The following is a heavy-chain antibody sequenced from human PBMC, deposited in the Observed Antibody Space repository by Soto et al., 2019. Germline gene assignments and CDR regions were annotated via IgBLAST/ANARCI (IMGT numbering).Heavy chain of an antibody. CDR1: GGSISSYY. D-gene: IGHD3-10*01. V-gene: IGHV4-4*07. CDR3: ARAPYDSGSSYYFDS. J-gene: IGHJ4*02. Sequence: SETLSLTCTVSGGSISSYYWSWIRQPAGKGLEWIGRIYTSGSTNYNPSLKSRVTMSVDTSKNQFSLKLSSVTAADTAVHYCARAPYDSGSSYYFDSWGQGTLVTVSS. CDR2: IYTSGST.